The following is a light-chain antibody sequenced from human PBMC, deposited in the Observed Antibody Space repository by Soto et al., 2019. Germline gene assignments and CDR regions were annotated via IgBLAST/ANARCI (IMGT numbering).Light chain of an antibody. Sequence: EHVLTLSPATLFLSGKERDLLSCRASQSVSTFLAWYQHKPGQAPRLLIYDASNRATGIPDRFSGSGSGTDFILTISRLEPEDFAVYYCQHYGSSWKFGQGTKVDIK. CDR1: QSVSTF. CDR2: DAS. J-gene: IGKJ1*01. V-gene: IGKV3-20*01. CDR3: QHYGSSWK.